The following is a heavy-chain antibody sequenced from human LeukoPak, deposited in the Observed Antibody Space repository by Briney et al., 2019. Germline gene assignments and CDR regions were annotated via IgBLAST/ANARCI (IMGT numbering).Heavy chain of an antibody. D-gene: IGHD6-6*01. CDR3: ARGRIRQRVVRSVGYFDY. Sequence: SETLSLTCAVYGGSLSGYYWSWIRQPPGKGLEWIGEIYHSGSTNYNPSLKSRVTISVDTSKNQFSLKLSSVTAADTAVYYCARGRIRQRVVRSVGYFDYWGQGTLVTVSS. J-gene: IGHJ4*02. CDR2: IYHSGST. V-gene: IGHV4-34*01. CDR1: GGSLSGYY.